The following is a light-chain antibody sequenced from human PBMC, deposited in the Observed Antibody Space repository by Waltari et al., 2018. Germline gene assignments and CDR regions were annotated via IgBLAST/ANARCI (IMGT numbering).Light chain of an antibody. CDR3: QSYDSSLTAV. CDR2: AYG. V-gene: IGLV1-40*01. J-gene: IGLJ3*02. Sequence: QSVLTQPPSVSGAPGQSVTISCTGTSSNIGAGFDVHWYQQLPGAAPKLLFYAYGNRPSGVPDRFYGSKSGTSASLAITGLQSEDEADYYCQSYDSSLTAVFGGGTKLTVL. CDR1: SSNIGAGFD.